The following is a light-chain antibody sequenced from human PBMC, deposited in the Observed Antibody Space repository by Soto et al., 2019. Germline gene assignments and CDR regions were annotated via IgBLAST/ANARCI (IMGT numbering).Light chain of an antibody. Sequence: EIVLTQSPGTLSLSPGERAALSCRASQSVNSRYLAWYQQKPGQAPRLLIYGASSRATGIPDRFSVSGSGTDFTLTISRLEPEDFAVYHCQYYGSSPSFGPGTRVDIK. CDR1: QSVNSRY. CDR3: QYYGSSPS. CDR2: GAS. J-gene: IGKJ3*01. V-gene: IGKV3-20*01.